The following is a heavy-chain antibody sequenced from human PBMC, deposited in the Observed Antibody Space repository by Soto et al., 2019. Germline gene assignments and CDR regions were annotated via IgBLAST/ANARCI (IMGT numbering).Heavy chain of an antibody. Sequence: SETLSLTCSVSGYSVSSSDYYWAWIRQPPGRGLEWIGSMLYSGLTYYNPSLKSRVTLSVDTSKNQFSVRLNSVTASDSAVYYCAPLSVSLSGPYGIHVWGQGTTVTVSS. J-gene: IGHJ6*02. V-gene: IGHV4-39*01. CDR3: APLSVSLSGPYGIHV. CDR2: MLYSGLT. CDR1: GYSVSSSDYY. D-gene: IGHD2-15*01.